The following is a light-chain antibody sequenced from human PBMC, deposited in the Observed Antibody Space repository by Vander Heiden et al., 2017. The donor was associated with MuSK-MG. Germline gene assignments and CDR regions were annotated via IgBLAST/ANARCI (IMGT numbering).Light chain of an antibody. CDR1: QSISSY. CDR3: QQSYSTPWT. CDR2: DGS. V-gene: IGKV1-39*01. Sequence: DIQMTHSPSSLSASLGDRVTIPCRASQSISSYLNWYQQKPGKTPKLLIYDGSRLESGVPSRFSGSGCGTDFTLTIRRLQPEDFASYYCQQSYSTPWTFGQGTKVEIK. J-gene: IGKJ1*01.